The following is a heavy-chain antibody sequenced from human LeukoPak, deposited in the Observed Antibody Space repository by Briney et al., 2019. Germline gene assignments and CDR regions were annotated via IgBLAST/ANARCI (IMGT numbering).Heavy chain of an antibody. V-gene: IGHV4-61*01. J-gene: IGHJ1*01. D-gene: IGHD3-9*01. CDR2: IYYSGST. CDR3: ARSGGYDILTGYYPKYFQH. Sequence: SEALSLTCTVSGGSISSSYYYWSWIRQPPGKGLEWIVYIYYSGSTNYNPSLKSRVTISVDTSKNQFSLKLSSVTAADTAVYYCARSGGYDILTGYYPKYFQHWGQGTLVTVSS. CDR1: GGSISSSYYY.